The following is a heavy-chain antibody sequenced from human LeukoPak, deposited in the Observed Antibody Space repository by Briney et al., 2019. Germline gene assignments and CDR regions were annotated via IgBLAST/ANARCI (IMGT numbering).Heavy chain of an antibody. V-gene: IGHV4-39*01. J-gene: IGHJ4*02. CDR2: IYYSGST. CDR3: ARHGYDI. D-gene: IGHD3-9*01. Sequence: PSETLSLTCTVSGGSISSSSYYWGWIRQPPGKGLEWIGSIYYSGSTYYTPSLKSPATISVDTSKNQFSLKLSSVTAADTAVYYCARHGYDIWGQGTLVTVSS. CDR1: GGSISSSSYY.